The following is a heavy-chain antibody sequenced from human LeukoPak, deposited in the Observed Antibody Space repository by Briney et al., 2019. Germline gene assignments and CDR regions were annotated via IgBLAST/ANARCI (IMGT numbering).Heavy chain of an antibody. Sequence: SVKVSCKASGDTSDTYAISWVRQAPGQGLEWIGGFIPVFRTANYARKFQDRVTITMDESTNTDYMEMSSLRSEDTAVYYCVRDKGLTGDSCAFDIWGQGTMVTVSS. CDR1: GDTSDTYA. D-gene: IGHD1-20*01. J-gene: IGHJ3*02. CDR2: FIPVFRTA. V-gene: IGHV1-69*05. CDR3: VRDKGLTGDSCAFDI.